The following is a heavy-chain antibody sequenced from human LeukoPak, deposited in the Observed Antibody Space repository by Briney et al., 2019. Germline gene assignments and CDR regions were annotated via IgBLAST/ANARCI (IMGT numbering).Heavy chain of an antibody. CDR3: ARRYYYYGMDV. J-gene: IGHJ6*02. V-gene: IGHV4-59*08. Sequence: SETLSLTCTVSGGSISSYYWSWIRLPPGKGLEWIGYIYYSGSTNYNPSLKSRVTISVDTSKNQFSLKLSSVTAADTAVYYCARRYYYYGMDVWGQGTTVTVSS. CDR1: GGSISSYY. CDR2: IYYSGST.